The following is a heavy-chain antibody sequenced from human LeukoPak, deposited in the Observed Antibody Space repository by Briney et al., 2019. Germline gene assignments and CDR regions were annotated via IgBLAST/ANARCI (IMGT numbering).Heavy chain of an antibody. CDR2: ISYDGSNK. CDR3: ARDSRVLRFLEWLGYFDY. V-gene: IGHV3-30*04. CDR1: GFTFSSYA. D-gene: IGHD3-3*01. Sequence: GGSLRLSCAASGFTFSSYAMHWVRQAPGKGLEWVAVISYDGSNKYYADSVKGRFTISRDDSKNTLYLQMNSLRAEDTAVYYCARDSRVLRFLEWLGYFDYWGQGTLVTVSS. J-gene: IGHJ4*02.